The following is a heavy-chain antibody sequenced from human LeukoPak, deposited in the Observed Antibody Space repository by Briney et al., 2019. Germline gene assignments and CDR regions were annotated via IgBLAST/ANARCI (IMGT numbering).Heavy chain of an antibody. J-gene: IGHJ5*02. D-gene: IGHD6-13*01. Sequence: GGSLRLSCAASGFTVSSNYMSWVRQAPGKGLEWVSVIYSGGSTYYADSVKGRFTISRDNSKNTLYLQMNSLRAEDTAVYYCARVYSSSWDRRFDPWGQGTLVTVSS. CDR1: GFTVSSNY. V-gene: IGHV3-53*01. CDR3: ARVYSSSWDRRFDP. CDR2: IYSGGST.